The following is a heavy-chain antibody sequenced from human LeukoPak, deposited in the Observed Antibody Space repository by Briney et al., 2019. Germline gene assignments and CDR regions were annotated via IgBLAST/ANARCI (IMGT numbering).Heavy chain of an antibody. D-gene: IGHD3-9*01. J-gene: IGHJ4*02. CDR3: ARDLTGTSFGY. CDR2: ISSSSSYI. CDR1: GFTFDDYG. Sequence: GGSLRLPCAASGFTFDDYGMNWVRQAPGKGLEWVSSISSSSSYIYYADSVKGRFTISRDNAKNSLYLQMNSLRAEDTAVYYCARDLTGTSFGYWGQGTLVTVSS. V-gene: IGHV3-21*01.